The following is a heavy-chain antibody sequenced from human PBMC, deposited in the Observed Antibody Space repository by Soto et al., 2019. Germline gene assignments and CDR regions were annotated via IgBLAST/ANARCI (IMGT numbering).Heavy chain of an antibody. V-gene: IGHV4-30-4*01. CDR1: GGSISSGDYY. CDR2: IYYSGST. Sequence: QVQLQESGPGLVKPSQTLSLTCTVSGGSISSGDYYWSWIRQPPGKGLEWIGYIYYSGSTYYNPSLKSRVTISVDTSKNQCSLKLSSVTAADTAVYYCARVNGGYDGLDYYYGMDVWGQGTTVTVSS. J-gene: IGHJ6*02. CDR3: ARVNGGYDGLDYYYGMDV. D-gene: IGHD5-12*01.